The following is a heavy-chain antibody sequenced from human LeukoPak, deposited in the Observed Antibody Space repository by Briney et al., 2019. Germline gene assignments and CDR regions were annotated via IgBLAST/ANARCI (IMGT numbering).Heavy chain of an antibody. V-gene: IGHV5-51*01. CDR3: ARPGSKGGYSYGFKT. CDR2: IYPGDSDT. Sequence: GESLKISCKGSGYSFTSYWIGWVRQMPGKGLEWMGIIYPGDSDTRYSPSFQGQVTISSDKSISTAYLQWSSLKASDTAMYYCARPGSKGGYSYGFKTWGQGTLVTVSS. D-gene: IGHD5-18*01. J-gene: IGHJ5*02. CDR1: GYSFTSYW.